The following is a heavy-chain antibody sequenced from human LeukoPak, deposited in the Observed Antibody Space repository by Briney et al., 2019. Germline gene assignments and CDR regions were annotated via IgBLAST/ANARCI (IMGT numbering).Heavy chain of an antibody. CDR2: IKQDGSEK. Sequence: PGGSLRLSCAASGFTFSSYGMHWVRQAPGKGLEWVANIKQDGSEKYYVDSVRGRFTISRDNAKNSLYLQMNSLRAEDTAVYYCAEGFAFDIWGQGTMVTVSS. CDR1: GFTFSSYG. V-gene: IGHV3-7*01. J-gene: IGHJ3*02. CDR3: AEGFAFDI.